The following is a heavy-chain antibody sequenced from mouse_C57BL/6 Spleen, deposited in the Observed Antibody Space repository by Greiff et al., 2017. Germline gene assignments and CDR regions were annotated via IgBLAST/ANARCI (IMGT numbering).Heavy chain of an antibody. CDR2: ISSGSSTI. CDR1: GFTFSDYG. Sequence: EVQLVESGGGLVKPGGSLKLSCAASGFTFSDYGMHWVRQAPEKGLEWVAYISSGSSTIYYADTVKGRFTISRDNAKNTLFLQMTSLRSEDTAMYYCARDQLGRFAYWGQGTLVTISA. J-gene: IGHJ3*01. V-gene: IGHV5-17*01. CDR3: ARDQLGRFAY. D-gene: IGHD4-1*02.